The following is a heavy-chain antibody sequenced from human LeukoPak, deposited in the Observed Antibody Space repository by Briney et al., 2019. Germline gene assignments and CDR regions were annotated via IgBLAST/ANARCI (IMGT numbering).Heavy chain of an antibody. V-gene: IGHV3-23*01. CDR2: LIGSSGST. CDR1: GFTSTTYA. J-gene: IGHJ4*02. CDR3: AKGAYDYIEMGYFDS. D-gene: IGHD5-12*01. Sequence: PGGSLRLSCAASGFTSTTYAMNWVRQAPGKGLEWVSVLIGSSGSTDYADSVKGRFTISRDKSKNTLFLQMNSLRAEDTAIYFCAKGAYDYIEMGYFDSWGQGTLVTVSS.